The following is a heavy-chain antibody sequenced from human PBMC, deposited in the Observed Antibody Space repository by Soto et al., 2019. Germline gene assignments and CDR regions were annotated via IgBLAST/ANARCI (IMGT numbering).Heavy chain of an antibody. CDR1: GGTFSSYA. J-gene: IGHJ6*02. Sequence: QVQLVQSGAEVKKPGSSVKVSCKASGGTFSSYAISWVRQAPGQGLEWMGGIIPIFGTANYAPKFQGRVTSPGDDSTSTARLELSRLRSEDTAVYYCDPAPPYCSGGSCYPASVDYYYYGMDVWGQGTTVTVSS. CDR3: DPAPPYCSGGSCYPASVDYYYYGMDV. D-gene: IGHD2-15*01. V-gene: IGHV1-69*12. CDR2: IIPIFGTA.